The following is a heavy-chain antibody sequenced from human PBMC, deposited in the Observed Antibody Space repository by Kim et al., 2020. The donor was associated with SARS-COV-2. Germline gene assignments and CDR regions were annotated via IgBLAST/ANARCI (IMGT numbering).Heavy chain of an antibody. CDR2: ISSSGSTI. J-gene: IGHJ4*01. V-gene: IGHV3-11*01. CDR3: ARDPEKYCSGSTCRFRSGDF. D-gene: IGHD2-15*01. Sequence: GGSLRLSCATSGFIFSDYYLSWIRQAPGKGLEWLSCISSSGSTISYADSMKGRITISRDNAKSSLYLQMNNLTVHDTAVYYCARDPEKYCSGSTCRFRSGDFWGHGTLVTVSA. CDR1: GFIFSDYY.